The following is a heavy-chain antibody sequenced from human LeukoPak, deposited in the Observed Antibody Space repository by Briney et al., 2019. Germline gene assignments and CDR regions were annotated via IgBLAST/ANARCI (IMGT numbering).Heavy chain of an antibody. J-gene: IGHJ3*02. CDR3: ARDYYYDSSGYYPGNDAFDI. D-gene: IGHD3-22*01. CDR1: GYTFTSYY. CDR2: INPSGGST. Sequence: ASVKVSCMASGYTFTSYYMHWVRRAPAHGREWMGIINPSGGSTSYAQKFQGRVTMTRDMSTSTVYMELSSLRSEDTAVYYCARDYYYDSSGYYPGNDAFDIWGQGTMVTVSS. V-gene: IGHV1-46*01.